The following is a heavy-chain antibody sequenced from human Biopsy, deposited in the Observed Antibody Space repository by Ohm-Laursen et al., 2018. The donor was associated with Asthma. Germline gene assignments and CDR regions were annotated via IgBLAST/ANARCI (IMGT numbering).Heavy chain of an antibody. CDR1: GYSLTGLS. CDR3: ASDFPKDYVRYNFQF. J-gene: IGHJ4*02. Sequence: GSSVKVSCKISGYSLTGLSMHWVRQAPGQGLEWMGGNDHEEGGTVNARRFQGRVTMTEDTSTDTAYMELSSLSSDDTAVYYCASDFPKDYVRYNFQFWGQGTLVTVSS. V-gene: IGHV1-24*01. CDR2: NDHEEGGT. D-gene: IGHD4-17*01.